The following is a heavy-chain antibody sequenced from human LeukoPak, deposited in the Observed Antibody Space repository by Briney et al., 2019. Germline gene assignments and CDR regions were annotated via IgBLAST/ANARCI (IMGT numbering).Heavy chain of an antibody. D-gene: IGHD3-10*01. CDR2: IIPIFGTA. CDR3: ARDIELVIPPTMVRGGYYFDY. CDR1: GGTFSSYA. J-gene: IGHJ4*02. Sequence: SVKVSCKASGGTFSSYAISWVRQAPGQGLEWMGGIIPIFGTANYAQKFQGRVTITADESTSTAYMELSSLRSEDTAVYYCARDIELVIPPTMVRGGYYFDYWGQGTLVTVSS. V-gene: IGHV1-69*13.